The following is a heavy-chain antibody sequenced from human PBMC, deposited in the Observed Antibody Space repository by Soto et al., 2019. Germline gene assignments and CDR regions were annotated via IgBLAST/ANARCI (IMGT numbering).Heavy chain of an antibody. Sequence: QVQLVQSGAEVKKPGSSVKVSCKASGGTFSTSAISWVRQAPGQGLELVGGIMPVFPAPDYSQKFQGRVIITADVSITTAFMDLTSLRADDTAVYYFARDIVRLQLGGNYYYIFDARSEGSAITV. D-gene: IGHD1-26*01. CDR3: ARDIVRLQLGGNYYYIFDA. V-gene: IGHV1-69*12. CDR1: GGTFSTSA. CDR2: IMPVFPAP. J-gene: IGHJ6*02.